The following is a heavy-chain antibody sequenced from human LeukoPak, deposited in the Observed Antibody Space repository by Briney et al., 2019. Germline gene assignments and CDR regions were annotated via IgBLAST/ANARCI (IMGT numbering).Heavy chain of an antibody. D-gene: IGHD6-19*01. CDR2: ISGSGGST. CDR3: AKDAQWLVHDPDAFDI. J-gene: IGHJ3*02. CDR1: GGSISSSSYY. Sequence: ETLSLTCTVSGGSISSSSYYWGWIRQPPGKGLEWVSAISGSGGSTYYADSVKGRFTISRDNSKNTLYLQMNSLRAEDTAVYYCAKDAQWLVHDPDAFDIWGQGTMVTVSS. V-gene: IGHV3-23*01.